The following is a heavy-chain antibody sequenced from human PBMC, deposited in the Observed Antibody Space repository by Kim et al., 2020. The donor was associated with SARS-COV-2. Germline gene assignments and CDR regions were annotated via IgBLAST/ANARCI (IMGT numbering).Heavy chain of an antibody. D-gene: IGHD2-2*01. J-gene: IGHJ4*01. CDR2: ISHHGGT. Sequence: GGSLRLSCAASGFNFNTYALHWVRQAPGKGLEWVSGISHHGGTGYADSVKGRFVISRDNARNSLHLQMNSLRPEDTALYYCANDILPRPPAGTPLACWG. CDR3: ANDILPRPPAGTPLAC. CDR1: GFNFNTYA. V-gene: IGHV3-9*01.